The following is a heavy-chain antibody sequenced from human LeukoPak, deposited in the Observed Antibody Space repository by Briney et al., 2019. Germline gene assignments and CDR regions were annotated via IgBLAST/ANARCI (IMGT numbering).Heavy chain of an antibody. V-gene: IGHV4-59*01. CDR3: ARGDYGDYLSY. CDR2: IYYSGST. D-gene: IGHD4-17*01. J-gene: IGHJ4*02. Sequence: SETLSLTCTVSGGSISSYCWSWIRQPPGKGLEWIGYIYYSGSTNYNPSLKSRVTISVDTSKNQFSLKLSSVTAADTAVYYCARGDYGDYLSYWGQGTLVTVSS. CDR1: GGSISSYC.